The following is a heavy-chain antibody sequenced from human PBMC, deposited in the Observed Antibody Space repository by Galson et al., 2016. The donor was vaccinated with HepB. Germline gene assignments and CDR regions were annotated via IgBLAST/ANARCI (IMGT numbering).Heavy chain of an antibody. CDR1: GFTFSSYA. D-gene: IGHD2-21*02. CDR2: ISFDGTTK. CDR3: ARQKASVTCRDSPVRRHRSSGYFDY. J-gene: IGHJ4*02. Sequence: SLRLSCTASGFTFSSYAMHWVRQAPGKGLDWVATISFDGTTKNYADSVKGRFTISRDNSKNTVSLQANSLRAEDTAVYYCARQKASVTCRDSPVRRHRSSGYFDYWGQGTLVAVSS. V-gene: IGHV3-30*04.